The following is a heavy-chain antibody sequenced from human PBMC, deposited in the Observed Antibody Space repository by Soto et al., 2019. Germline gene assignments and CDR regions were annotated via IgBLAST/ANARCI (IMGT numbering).Heavy chain of an antibody. Sequence: ASVKVSCKASGYTFTSYGISWVRQAPGQGLEWMGWISAYNGNTNYAQKLQGRVTMNTDTSTSTAYMELRSLKSDDTSVYYCARCGYDLSWFDPWGQGTLVTVSS. D-gene: IGHD5-12*01. V-gene: IGHV1-18*01. J-gene: IGHJ5*02. CDR3: ARCGYDLSWFDP. CDR2: ISAYNGNT. CDR1: GYTFTSYG.